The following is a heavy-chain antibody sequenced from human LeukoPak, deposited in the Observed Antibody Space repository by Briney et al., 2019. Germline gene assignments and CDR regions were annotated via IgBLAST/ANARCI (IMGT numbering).Heavy chain of an antibody. V-gene: IGHV3-30*04. Sequence: PGRSLRLSCAASGFTFSSYAMHWVRQAPGKGLEWVAVISYDGSNKYYADSVKGRFTISRDNSKNTLYLQMNSLRAEDTAVYYCATPIVVVPAAIPVHYMDVWGKGTTVTVSS. CDR1: GFTFSSYA. J-gene: IGHJ6*03. CDR3: ATPIVVVPAAIPVHYMDV. CDR2: ISYDGSNK. D-gene: IGHD2-2*02.